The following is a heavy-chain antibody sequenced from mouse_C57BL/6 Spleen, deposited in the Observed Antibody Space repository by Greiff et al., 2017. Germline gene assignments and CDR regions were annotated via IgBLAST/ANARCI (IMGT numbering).Heavy chain of an antibody. CDR1: GFSLTSYG. J-gene: IGHJ4*01. CDR3: ARMEDGNYPRAMDY. D-gene: IGHD2-1*01. Sequence: VKLQESGPGLVAPSQSLSITCTVSGFSLTSYGVHWVRQPPGKGLEWLVVIWSDGSTTYNSALKSRLSISKDNSKSQVFLKMNSLQTDDTAMYYCARMEDGNYPRAMDYWGQGTSVTVSS. CDR2: IWSDGST. V-gene: IGHV2-6*03.